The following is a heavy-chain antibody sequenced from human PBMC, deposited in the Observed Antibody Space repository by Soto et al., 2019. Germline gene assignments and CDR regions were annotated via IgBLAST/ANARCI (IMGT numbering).Heavy chain of an antibody. CDR3: AGQTFTRAAASYGRSNWFDP. CDR1: GGSITSSSHF. J-gene: IGHJ5*02. Sequence: SETLSLTCSASGGSITSSSHFWGWVRQPPGRGRGWIGTIYFTGNTYYTPSLKSRLTMSIDTSKNEFSLRLNSVSAADTAVYYCAGQTFTRAAASYGRSNWFDPWGPGTLVTVSS. V-gene: IGHV4-39*01. D-gene: IGHD3-16*01. CDR2: IYFTGNT.